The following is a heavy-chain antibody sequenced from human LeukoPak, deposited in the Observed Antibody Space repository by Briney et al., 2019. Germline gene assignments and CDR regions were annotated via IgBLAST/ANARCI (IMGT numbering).Heavy chain of an antibody. D-gene: IGHD5-12*01. CDR2: IKQDGSEK. Sequence: GGSLRFYCAASGFTFSIYWMSWVRQAPGKGLEWVANIKQDGSEKNYVDSVKGRFTISRDNAKNSLYLQMNSLRVEDTAVYYCARDKDDYLLDWGQGTLVTVSS. CDR1: GFTFSIYW. J-gene: IGHJ4*02. CDR3: ARDKDDYLLD. V-gene: IGHV3-7*01.